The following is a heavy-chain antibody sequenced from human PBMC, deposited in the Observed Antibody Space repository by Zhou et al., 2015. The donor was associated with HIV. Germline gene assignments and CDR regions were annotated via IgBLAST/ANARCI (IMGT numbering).Heavy chain of an antibody. CDR1: GFIFNNYG. Sequence: QVQLVESGGGVVQPGGSLRLSCAASGFIFNNYGMNWVRQAPGKGPQWVAFIRYDGYTTLYSNHVKGRFTISRDNSKNTLSLQMLSLRGEDTAVYYCAKDEKNGRYPHSFDSWGPGTLVIVSS. CDR2: IRYDGYTT. V-gene: IGHV3-30*02. D-gene: IGHD1-26*01. J-gene: IGHJ4*02. CDR3: AKDEKNGRYPHSFDS.